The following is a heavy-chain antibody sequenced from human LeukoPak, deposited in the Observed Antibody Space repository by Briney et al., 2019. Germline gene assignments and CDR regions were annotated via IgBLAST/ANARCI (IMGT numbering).Heavy chain of an antibody. CDR1: GGTFSSYA. CDR3: ARDGINGGNFDY. D-gene: IGHD4-23*01. Sequence: VASVKVSCKASGGTFSSYAISWVRQAPGQGLEWMGGIIPIFGTANYAQKFQGRVTITADESTSTAYMELSSLRSEDTAVYYCARDGINGGNFDYWGQGTLVTVSS. V-gene: IGHV1-69*13. CDR2: IIPIFGTA. J-gene: IGHJ4*02.